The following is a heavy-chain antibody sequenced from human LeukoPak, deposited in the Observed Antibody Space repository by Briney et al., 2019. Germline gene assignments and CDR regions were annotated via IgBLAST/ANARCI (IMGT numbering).Heavy chain of an antibody. J-gene: IGHJ4*02. Sequence: GGSLRLSCAASGFTFSSYWMHWVRQAPGKGLMWVSRVSGDGTSTTYAATVKGRFTISRDNAQNTLYLQMNSPRAEDTAVYYCARDQCGGDCHTPPLGFPYWGQGNLVTVSS. V-gene: IGHV3-74*01. CDR2: VSGDGTST. D-gene: IGHD2-21*02. CDR3: ARDQCGGDCHTPPLGFPY. CDR1: GFTFSSYW.